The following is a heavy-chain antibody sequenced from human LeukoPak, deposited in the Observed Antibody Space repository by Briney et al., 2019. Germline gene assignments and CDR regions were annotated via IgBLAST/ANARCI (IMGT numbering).Heavy chain of an antibody. D-gene: IGHD1-7*01. CDR3: AIPVLTGTRDYFDY. V-gene: IGHV1-2*02. J-gene: IGHJ4*02. CDR2: INPNSGGT. CDR1: GYTFTSYD. Sequence: ASVKVSCKASGYTFTSYDINWVRQATGQGLEWMGWINPNSGGTNYAQKFQGRVTMTRDTSISTAYMELSRLRSDDTAVYYCAIPVLTGTRDYFDYWGQGTLVTVSS.